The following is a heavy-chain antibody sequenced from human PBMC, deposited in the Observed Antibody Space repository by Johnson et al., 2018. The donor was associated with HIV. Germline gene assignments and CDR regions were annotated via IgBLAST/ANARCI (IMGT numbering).Heavy chain of an antibody. V-gene: IGHV3-30*01. CDR3: AREEDGYSSSWYGSTFDV. CDR2: ISYDGSNR. Sequence: QVQLVESGGGVVQPGRSLTLSCAASGFTFSYYAMHWVRQAPGEGLEWVAVISYDGSNRYYADSVRGRFTISRANSRHTLGLQMKSLRTEDTAVYYCAREEDGYSSSWYGSTFDVWGQGTMVTVSS. D-gene: IGHD6-13*01. J-gene: IGHJ3*01. CDR1: GFTFSYYA.